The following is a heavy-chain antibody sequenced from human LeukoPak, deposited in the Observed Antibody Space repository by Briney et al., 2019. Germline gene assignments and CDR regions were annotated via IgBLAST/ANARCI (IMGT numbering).Heavy chain of an antibody. D-gene: IGHD1-26*01. CDR3: ARSSAYYNEADI. Sequence: ASVKVSFKTSGYSFPSYYMHWVRQAPGQGLEWMGIINPSGGSTTYAQKFQGRLTMTSDTSTSTVYMELSSLRSEDTAVYYCARSSAYYNEADIWGQGTMVTVSS. CDR1: GYSFPSYY. CDR2: INPSGGST. V-gene: IGHV1-46*01. J-gene: IGHJ3*02.